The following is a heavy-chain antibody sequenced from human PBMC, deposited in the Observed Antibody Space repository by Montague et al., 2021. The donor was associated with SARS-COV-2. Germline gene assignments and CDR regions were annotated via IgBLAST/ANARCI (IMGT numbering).Heavy chain of an antibody. CDR3: ARGRAARSITIFGVVNPAIRYYYYMDV. V-gene: IGHV4-34*01. J-gene: IGHJ6*03. CDR2: INDSGST. CDR1: GGSFSGYY. Sequence: SETLSLTCAVYGGSFSGYYWSWIRQPPGRGLEWIGEINDSGSTYYNPSLKSRVTISVDTSKNQFSLELSSVTAADTAVYYCARGRAARSITIFGVVNPAIRYYYYMDVWAKGPRSPSP. D-gene: IGHD3-3*01.